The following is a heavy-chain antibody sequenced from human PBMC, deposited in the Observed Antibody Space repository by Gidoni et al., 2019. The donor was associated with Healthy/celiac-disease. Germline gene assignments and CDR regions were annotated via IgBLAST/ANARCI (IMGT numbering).Heavy chain of an antibody. CDR2: FDPEDGET. V-gene: IGHV1-24*01. CDR3: ATVGRGGIAAAGYAANAFDI. J-gene: IGHJ3*02. D-gene: IGHD6-13*01. CDR1: GYTHTELS. Sequence: QVQLVQSGAEVKKPGASVKVSGKVSGYTHTELSMHGLRQAPGKGLEWMGGFDPEDGETIYAQKFQGRVTMTEDTSTDTAYMELSSLRSEDTAVYYCATVGRGGIAAAGYAANAFDIWGQGTMVTVSS.